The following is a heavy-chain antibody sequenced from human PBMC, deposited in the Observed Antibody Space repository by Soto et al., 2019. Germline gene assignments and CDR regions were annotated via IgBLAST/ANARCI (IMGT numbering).Heavy chain of an antibody. Sequence: GGSLRLSCAASGFTFSSYAMHWVRQAPGKGLEWVAVISYDGSNKYYADSVKGRFTISRDNSKNTLYLQMNSLRAEDTAVYYCARQRGAWGYYYYGMDVWGQGTTVTVSS. CDR1: GFTFSSYA. V-gene: IGHV3-30-3*01. CDR2: ISYDGSNK. D-gene: IGHD1-26*01. CDR3: ARQRGAWGYYYYGMDV. J-gene: IGHJ6*02.